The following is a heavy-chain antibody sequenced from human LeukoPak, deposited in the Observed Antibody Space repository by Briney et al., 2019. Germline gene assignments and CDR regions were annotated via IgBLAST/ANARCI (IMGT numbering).Heavy chain of an antibody. CDR2: IYYSGST. J-gene: IGHJ4*02. D-gene: IGHD3-10*01. V-gene: IGHV4-59*01. CDR3: ARDSRVRGYGSFDY. CDR1: GGSISSYY. Sequence: KSSETLSLTCTVSGGSISSYYWSWIRQPPGKGLEWIGYIYYSGSTNYNPSLKSRVTISVDTSKNQFSLKLSSVTAADTAVYYCARDSRVRGYGSFDYWGQGTLVTVSS.